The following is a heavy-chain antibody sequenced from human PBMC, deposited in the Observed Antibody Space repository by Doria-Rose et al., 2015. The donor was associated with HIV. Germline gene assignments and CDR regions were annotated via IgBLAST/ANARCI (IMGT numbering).Heavy chain of an antibody. Sequence: PGQGLEWMGIINPSGGSTNYAHKFQGRVTMTRDTSTSAVYMELSSLRSEDTAVYYCARDWRYSSSPKGIDYWGQGTLVTVSS. V-gene: IGHV1-46*01. CDR2: INPSGGST. D-gene: IGHD6-13*01. CDR3: ARDWRYSSSPKGIDY. J-gene: IGHJ4*02.